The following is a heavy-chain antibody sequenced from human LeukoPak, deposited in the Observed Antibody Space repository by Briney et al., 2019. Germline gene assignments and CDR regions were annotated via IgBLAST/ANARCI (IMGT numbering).Heavy chain of an antibody. J-gene: IGHJ3*02. CDR1: GGSISSYY. V-gene: IGHV4-59*01. D-gene: IGHD3-10*01. Sequence: SETLSLTCAVSGGSISSYYWSWIRQPPGKGLEWIGYIYYSGSTNYNPSLKSRVTISVDTSKNQFSLKLSSVTAADTAVYYCAGQGSVLYRIWGQGTMVTVSS. CDR2: IYYSGST. CDR3: AGQGSVLYRI.